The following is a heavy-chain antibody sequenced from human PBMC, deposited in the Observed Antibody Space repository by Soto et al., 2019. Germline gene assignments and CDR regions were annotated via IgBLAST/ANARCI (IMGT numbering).Heavy chain of an antibody. CDR2: IFYSGST. V-gene: IGHV4-59*08. Sequence: QVQLQESGPGLVKLSETLFLTCTVSGGSISSYYWSWIRQPPGKGLEWIGYIFYSGSTNYNPSLKSRVTISVDTSKNQFSLKLSSVTAADTAVYYCARRYSSGFDYWGQGTLVTVSS. D-gene: IGHD6-19*01. J-gene: IGHJ4*02. CDR1: GGSISSYY. CDR3: ARRYSSGFDY.